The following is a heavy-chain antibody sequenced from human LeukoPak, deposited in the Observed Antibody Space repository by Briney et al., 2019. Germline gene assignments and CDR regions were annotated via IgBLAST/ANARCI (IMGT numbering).Heavy chain of an antibody. V-gene: IGHV4-59*11. CDR1: GCSISSHY. J-gene: IGHJ6*02. CDR3: ARGPNDYNGMDV. CDR2: VYYSGST. Sequence: SETLSLTCTVSGCSISSHYWSWIRQPPGKGLEWIGYVYYSGSTNYNPSLKSRVTISVDTSKNQISLKLTSVTAVDTAVYFCARGPNDYNGMDVWGQGTTVTVSS.